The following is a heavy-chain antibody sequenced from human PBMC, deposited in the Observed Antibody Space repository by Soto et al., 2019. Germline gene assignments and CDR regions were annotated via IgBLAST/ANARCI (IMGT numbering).Heavy chain of an antibody. D-gene: IGHD3-22*01. Sequence: PGGSLRPSCAASGFTFNNAWMSWVRQGPGKGLEWVGRIKGEADGGTTDYAAPVKGRITISRDHSKDTLYLRMNSLKTEDTAVYYCTTGLSNGYYNFYYWGQGTPVTVSS. CDR1: GFTFNNAW. J-gene: IGHJ4*02. CDR3: TTGLSNGYYNFYY. V-gene: IGHV3-15*01. CDR2: IKGEADGGTT.